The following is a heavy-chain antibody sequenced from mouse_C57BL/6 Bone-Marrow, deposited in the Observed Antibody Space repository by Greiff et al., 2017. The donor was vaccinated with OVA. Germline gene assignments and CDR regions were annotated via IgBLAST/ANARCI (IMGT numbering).Heavy chain of an antibody. CDR2: IRSKSNNYAT. D-gene: IGHD2-3*01. J-gene: IGHJ3*01. CDR1: GFSFNTYA. V-gene: IGHV10-1*01. CDR3: VRHDGYWFAY. Sequence: VQLQQSGGGLVQPKGSLKLSCAASGFSFNTYAMNWVRQAPGKGLEWVARIRSKSNNYATYYADSVKDRFTISRDDSESMLYLQMNNLKTEDTAMYYCVRHDGYWFAYWGQGTLVTVSA.